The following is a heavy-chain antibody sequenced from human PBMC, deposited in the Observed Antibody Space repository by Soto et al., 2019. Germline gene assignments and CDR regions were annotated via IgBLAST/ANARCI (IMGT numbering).Heavy chain of an antibody. D-gene: IGHD2-15*01. V-gene: IGHV4-30-4*01. CDR1: GDSISTVDYF. CDR2: IYKSATT. Sequence: SETLSLTCSVSGDSISTVDYFWAWIRQPPGQALEYIGYIYKSATTYYNPSFESRVAISLDTSKSQFSLNVTSVTAADTAVYFCARGRYCLTGRCFPNWVDSWGQGTLVTVSS. J-gene: IGHJ5*01. CDR3: ARGRYCLTGRCFPNWVDS.